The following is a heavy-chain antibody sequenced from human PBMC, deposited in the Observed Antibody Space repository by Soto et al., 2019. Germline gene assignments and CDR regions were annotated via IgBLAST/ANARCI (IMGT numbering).Heavy chain of an antibody. D-gene: IGHD3-10*01. CDR2: MNPNSGNT. Sequence: GASVKVSCKASGYTFTSYDINWVRQATGQGLEWMGWMNPNSGNTGYAQKFQGRVTMTRNTSISTAYMELSSLRSEDTAVYYCARGDSKQLGIHLWFGDQSTDAFDIRGQGTMVTVSS. J-gene: IGHJ3*02. CDR1: GYTFTSYD. CDR3: ARGDSKQLGIHLWFGDQSTDAFDI. V-gene: IGHV1-8*01.